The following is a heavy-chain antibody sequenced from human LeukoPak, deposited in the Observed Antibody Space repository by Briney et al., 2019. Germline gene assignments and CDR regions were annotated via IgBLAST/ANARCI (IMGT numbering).Heavy chain of an antibody. Sequence: ASVKVSCKASGYTFTGYYMHWVRQAPGQGLEWMGWINPNSGGTNYAQKFQGRVTMTRDTSISTAYMELSRLRSDDTAVYYCARAEREGSGSYVYWGQGTLVTVSS. J-gene: IGHJ4*02. V-gene: IGHV1-2*02. CDR1: GYTFTGYY. CDR2: INPNSGGT. CDR3: ARAEREGSGSYVY. D-gene: IGHD3-10*01.